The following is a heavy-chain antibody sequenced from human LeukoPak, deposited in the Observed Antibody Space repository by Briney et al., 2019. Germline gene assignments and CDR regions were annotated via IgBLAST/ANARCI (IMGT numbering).Heavy chain of an antibody. CDR2: ISGSGGRT. CDR3: AKDADDYGDFYYYFDY. Sequence: TGGSLRLSCAASGFTFSSYAMSWVRQAPGKGLEWVSAISGSGGRTDYADSVKGRFTISRDNSKNTLYLQMNSLRAEDTALYYCAKDADDYGDFYYYFDYWGQGTLVTVSS. V-gene: IGHV3-23*01. J-gene: IGHJ4*02. D-gene: IGHD4-17*01. CDR1: GFTFSSYA.